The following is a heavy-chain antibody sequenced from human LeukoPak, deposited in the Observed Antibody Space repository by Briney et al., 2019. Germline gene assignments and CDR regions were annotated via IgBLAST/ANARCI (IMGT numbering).Heavy chain of an antibody. CDR2: MNPNSGNT. Sequence: ASVKVSCKASGYTFTSYDINWVRQATGQGLEWMGWMNPNSGNTGYAQKFQGRVTITRNTSISTAYMELSRLRSDDTAVYYCARDKGRYYDSSGYYTFDYWGQGTLVTVSS. V-gene: IGHV1-8*03. CDR3: ARDKGRYYDSSGYYTFDY. J-gene: IGHJ4*02. D-gene: IGHD3-22*01. CDR1: GYTFTSYD.